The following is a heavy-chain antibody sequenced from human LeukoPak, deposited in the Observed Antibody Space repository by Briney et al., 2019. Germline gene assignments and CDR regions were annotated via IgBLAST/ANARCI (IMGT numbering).Heavy chain of an antibody. D-gene: IGHD3-9*01. CDR1: GYPISSGYY. CDR2: IYHSGST. Sequence: SETLSLTCTVSGYPISSGYYWGWIRQPPGKGLEWIGYIYHSGSTYYNPSLKSRVTISVDRSKNQFSLKLSSVTAADTAVYYCARGPGWLFFDYWGQGTLVTVSS. J-gene: IGHJ4*02. CDR3: ARGPGWLFFDY. V-gene: IGHV4-38-2*02.